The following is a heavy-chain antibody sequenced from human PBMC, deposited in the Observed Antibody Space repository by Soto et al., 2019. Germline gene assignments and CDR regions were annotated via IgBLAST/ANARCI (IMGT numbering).Heavy chain of an antibody. D-gene: IGHD3-3*01. CDR3: GREGSNCFLEGFPNPNYYYYGMDV. CDR2: IWYDGSNK. Sequence: GGSLRLSCAASGFTFSSYGMHWVRQAPGKGLEWVAVIWYDGSNKYYADSVKGRFTISRDNSKNTLYLQMNSLRAEDTAVYYCGREGSNCFLEGFPNPNYYYYGMDVWGQGTTVTFPS. CDR1: GFTFSSYG. J-gene: IGHJ6*02. V-gene: IGHV3-33*01.